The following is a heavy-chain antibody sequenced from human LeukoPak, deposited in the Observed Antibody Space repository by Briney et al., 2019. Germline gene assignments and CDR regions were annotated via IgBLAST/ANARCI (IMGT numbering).Heavy chain of an antibody. V-gene: IGHV1-2*06. CDR2: INPNSGGT. D-gene: IGHD3-22*01. J-gene: IGHJ4*02. CDR3: ARDSSGYHFDY. Sequence: ASAKVSCKASGYTFTGYYMHWVRQAPGQGLEWMGRINPNSGGTNYAQKFQGRVTMTRDTSISTAYMELSRLRSDDTAVYYCARDSSGYHFDYWGQGTLVTVSS. CDR1: GYTFTGYY.